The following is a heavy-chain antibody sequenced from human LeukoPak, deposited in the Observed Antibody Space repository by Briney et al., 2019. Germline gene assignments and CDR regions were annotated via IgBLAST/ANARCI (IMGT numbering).Heavy chain of an antibody. CDR2: ISSGSSYT. CDR3: ARRSTGSYSSSFDY. J-gene: IGHJ4*02. V-gene: IGHV3-11*03. D-gene: IGHD6-13*01. CDR1: GFTFSDYY. Sequence: GGSLRLSCAASGFTFSDYYMSWIRQAPGKGLEWVSYISSGSSYTSYADSAKGRFTISRDNAKNSLYLQMNSLRAEDTAVYYCARRSTGSYSSSFDYWGQGTLVTVSS.